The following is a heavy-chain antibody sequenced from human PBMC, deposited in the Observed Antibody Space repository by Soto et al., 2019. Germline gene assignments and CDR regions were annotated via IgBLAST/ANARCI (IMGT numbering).Heavy chain of an antibody. CDR1: GGSISSSSYY. D-gene: IGHD5-12*01. CDR3: ARISVASRYMDV. V-gene: IGHV4-39*01. Sequence: QLQLEESGPGLVKPSETLSLTCTVSGGSISSSSYYWGWIRQSPGKGLEWIGSFYYSGSTYYSPSLKRRVTISEDTSKKQISLRLRSVTATDTAVYYCARISVASRYMDVWGKGATVTVSS. J-gene: IGHJ6*03. CDR2: FYYSGST.